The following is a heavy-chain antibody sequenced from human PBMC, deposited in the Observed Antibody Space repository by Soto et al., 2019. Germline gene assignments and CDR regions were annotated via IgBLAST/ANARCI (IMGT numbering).Heavy chain of an antibody. CDR2: INPSGGST. V-gene: IGHV1-46*01. CDR3: ARSVVADSAFDI. CDR1: GYSFTSYY. D-gene: IGHD6-19*01. Sequence: GASVKVCCEACGYSFTSYYMHWVRQSPGQGLEWMGIINPSGGSTSYAQKFQGRVTMTRDTSTSTVYMELSSLRSEDTAVYYCARSVVADSAFDIWGQGTMVTVSS. J-gene: IGHJ3*02.